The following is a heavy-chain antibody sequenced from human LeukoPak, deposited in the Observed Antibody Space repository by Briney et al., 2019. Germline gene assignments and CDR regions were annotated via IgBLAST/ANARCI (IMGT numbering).Heavy chain of an antibody. CDR2: MYYSGST. J-gene: IGHJ4*02. CDR1: GGSISSSTYY. V-gene: IGHV4-39*01. Sequence: SETLSLTCTVSGGSISSSTYYWGWIRQPPGKGLEWIGSMYYSGSTYYNPSLKSRVTISVDTSKNQFSLKLSSVTAADTAVYYCASGTFAPVTLFDYWGQGTLVTVSS. CDR3: ASGTFAPVTLFDY. D-gene: IGHD4-11*01.